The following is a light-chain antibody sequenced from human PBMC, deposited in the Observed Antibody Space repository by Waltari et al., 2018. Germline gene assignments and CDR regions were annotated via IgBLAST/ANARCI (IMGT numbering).Light chain of an antibody. Sequence: EIVMTQSPATLSVSPGDRATLSCRASQGVSSNLAWYQQKPGQAPRLLIYGASTRATGIPARFSGSGSGTEFTLTISSLQSEDFAVYYCQQYNNWPPEITFGQGTRLEIK. CDR3: QQYNNWPPEIT. J-gene: IGKJ5*01. CDR1: QGVSSN. V-gene: IGKV3-15*01. CDR2: GAS.